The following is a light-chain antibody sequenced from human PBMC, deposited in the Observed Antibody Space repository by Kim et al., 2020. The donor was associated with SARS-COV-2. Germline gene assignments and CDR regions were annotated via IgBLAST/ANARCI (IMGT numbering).Light chain of an antibody. J-gene: IGLJ2*01. CDR1: GDKY. CDR3: QPWDSSTEV. Sequence: GDKYASWQRQEPGQSLVLVIYPGGKRATRIPYRCSGSNTGATATLTRSGAQAVDEADCYCQPWDSSTEVFGGGTQLTVL. V-gene: IGLV3-1*01. CDR2: PGG.